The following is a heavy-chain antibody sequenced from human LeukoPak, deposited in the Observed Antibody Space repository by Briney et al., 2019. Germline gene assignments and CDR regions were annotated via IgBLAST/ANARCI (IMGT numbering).Heavy chain of an antibody. V-gene: IGHV4-34*01. D-gene: IGHD5-12*01. CDR1: GGSFSGYY. Sequence: PSDTLSLTCAVYGGSFSGYYWSWIRQPPGKGLEWIGEISHSGSTNYNPSVKSRVIISVDTSKNQFSLKLSSVTAADTAVYYCAAQYSGYVRLDYWGQGTLVTVSS. J-gene: IGHJ4*02. CDR2: ISHSGST. CDR3: AAQYSGYVRLDY.